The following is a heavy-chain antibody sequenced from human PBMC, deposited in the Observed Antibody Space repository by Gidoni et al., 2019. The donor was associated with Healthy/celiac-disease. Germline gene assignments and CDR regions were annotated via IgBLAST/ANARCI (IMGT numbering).Heavy chain of an antibody. CDR2: INHSGST. J-gene: IGHJ4*02. Sequence: QVQLQQWGAGLLKPSETLSLTCAVYGGSFSGYYWSWIRQPPGKGLEWIGEINHSGSTNYNPSLKSRVTISVDTSKNQFSLKLSSVTAADTAVYYCARDGPYSSGWYTSQRNRCGFDYWGQGTLVTVSS. V-gene: IGHV4-34*01. CDR3: ARDGPYSSGWYTSQRNRCGFDY. CDR1: GGSFSGYY. D-gene: IGHD6-19*01.